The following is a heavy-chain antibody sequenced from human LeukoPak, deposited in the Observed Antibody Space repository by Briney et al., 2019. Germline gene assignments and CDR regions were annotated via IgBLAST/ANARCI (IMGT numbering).Heavy chain of an antibody. D-gene: IGHD3-10*01. CDR3: ARDDPWLRGDGWYFDL. CDR1: GGSFSGYY. CDR2: INHSGST. J-gene: IGHJ2*01. Sequence: PSETLSLTCAVYGGSFSGYYWSWIRQPPGKGLEWMGEINHSGSTNYNPSLKSRVTISVDTSKNQFSLKLSSVTAADTAVYYCARDDPWLRGDGWYFDLWGRGTLVTVSS. V-gene: IGHV4-34*01.